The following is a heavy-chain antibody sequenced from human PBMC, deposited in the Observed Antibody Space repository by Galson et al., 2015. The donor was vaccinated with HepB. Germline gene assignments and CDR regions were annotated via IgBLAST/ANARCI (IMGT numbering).Heavy chain of an antibody. D-gene: IGHD6-13*01. J-gene: IGHJ4*02. V-gene: IGHV3-73*01. CDR2: IRTKASNYAT. CDR1: GFTFSGSA. CDR3: IRMADLSGYSSS. Sequence: SLRLSCAASGFTFSGSAIHWVRQTSGKGLEWVGRIRTKASNYATAYAASLQGRFTISRDDSKNTAYLHMKSLKTEDTAVYYCIRMADLSGYSSSWGLGTLVTVSS.